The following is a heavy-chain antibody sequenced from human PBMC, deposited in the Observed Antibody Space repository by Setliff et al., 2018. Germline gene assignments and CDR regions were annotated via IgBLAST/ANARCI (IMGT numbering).Heavy chain of an antibody. CDR2: ISGSGGST. V-gene: IGHV3-23*01. D-gene: IGHD3-10*01. CDR3: AKAIGDGYKTFIDY. J-gene: IGHJ4*02. CDR1: GFTFSSYA. Sequence: GGSLRLSCAASGFTFSSYAMSWVRQAPGKGLEWVSAISGSGGSTYYADSVKGRFTISRDNSKNTLYLQMNSLRAEVTAVYYCAKAIGDGYKTFIDYWGQGTLVTVPQ.